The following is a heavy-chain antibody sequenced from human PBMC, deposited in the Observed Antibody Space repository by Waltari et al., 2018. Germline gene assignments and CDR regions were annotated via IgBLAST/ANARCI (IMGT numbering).Heavy chain of an antibody. CDR1: GGYISSYY. J-gene: IGHJ6*03. CDR2: IYYSGST. CDR3: ARDSSTYMDV. Sequence: QVQLQESGPGLVKPSETLSLTCTVSGGYISSYYWSWIRQPPGKGLEWIGYIYYSGSTNYNPSLKSRVTISVDTSKNQFSLKLSSVTAADTAVYYCARDSSTYMDVWGKGTTVTISS. D-gene: IGHD2-2*01. V-gene: IGHV4-59*01.